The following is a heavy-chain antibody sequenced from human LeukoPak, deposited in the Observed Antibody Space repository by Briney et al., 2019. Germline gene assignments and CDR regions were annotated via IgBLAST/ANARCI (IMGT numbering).Heavy chain of an antibody. CDR1: GFSFSNFE. J-gene: IGHJ4*02. V-gene: IGHV3-48*03. CDR2: ISSGGSSI. Sequence: PGGSLRLSCVASGFSFSNFEMNWVRQAPGKGLRCVSYISSGGSSIYYADSVKGRFTISRDNAKNSVFLQMNSLRAEDAAIYYCVRELNDLTWGQGTLVTVSP. CDR3: VRELNDLT. D-gene: IGHD3-3*01.